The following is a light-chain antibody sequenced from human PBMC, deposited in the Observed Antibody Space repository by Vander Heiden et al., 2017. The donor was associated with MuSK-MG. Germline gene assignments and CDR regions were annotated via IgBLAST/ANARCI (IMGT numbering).Light chain of an antibody. CDR1: QSVSRNF. J-gene: IGKJ1*01. CDR2: GAS. Sequence: DIVLTQAPGTLSLSPGERVTLSCRASQSVSRNFLAWYQKTPGQTPRLLISGASSRATGIPDMFSGSGSGTDFTLTISRLEPEDFAVYFWQQDCSSQTFGQGTKVEIK. CDR3: QQDCSSQT. V-gene: IGKV3-20*01.